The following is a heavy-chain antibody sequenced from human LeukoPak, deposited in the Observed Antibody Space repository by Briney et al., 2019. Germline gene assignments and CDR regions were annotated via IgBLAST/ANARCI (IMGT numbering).Heavy chain of an antibody. D-gene: IGHD1-26*01. V-gene: IGHV3-23*01. J-gene: IGHJ4*02. CDR2: ISGSGGST. CDR3: AKDRRSGSYTRTYFDY. CDR1: GFTFSSYA. Sequence: GGSLRLSCAASGFTFSSYAMSWVRQAPGKGLEWVSAISGSGGSTYYADSVYGRFTISRDNSKNTLYLQMNSLRAEDTAVYYCAKDRRSGSYTRTYFDYWGQGTLVTVSS.